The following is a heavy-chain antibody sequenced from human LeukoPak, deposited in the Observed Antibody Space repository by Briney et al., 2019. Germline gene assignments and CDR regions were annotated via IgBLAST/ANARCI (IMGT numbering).Heavy chain of an antibody. D-gene: IGHD6-19*01. CDR3: ARLVAVGAY. J-gene: IGHJ4*02. CDR1: GGSISSYY. CDR2: INHSGST. V-gene: IGHV4-34*01. Sequence: PSETLSLTCTVSGGSISSYYWSWIRQPPGKGLEWIGEINHSGSTNYNPSLKSRVTISVDTSKNQFSLKLSSVTAADTAVYYCARLVAVGAYWGQGTLVTVSS.